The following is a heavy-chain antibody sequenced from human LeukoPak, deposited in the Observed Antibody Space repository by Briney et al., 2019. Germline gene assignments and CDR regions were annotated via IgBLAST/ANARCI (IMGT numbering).Heavy chain of an antibody. J-gene: IGHJ4*02. V-gene: IGHV6-1*01. CDR2: TYYRSKWLV. CDR3: TRFYDTNSFDY. CDR1: GVSVSGSSVA. D-gene: IGHD3-16*01. Sequence: SQTLSLTCAISGVSVSGSSVAWDWIRQSPSRSLEWLGRTYYRSKWLVDSAASLKGRITINADTSKNQLSLQLHSVTPEDTAIYYCTRFYDTNSFDYWGQGTRVTVSS.